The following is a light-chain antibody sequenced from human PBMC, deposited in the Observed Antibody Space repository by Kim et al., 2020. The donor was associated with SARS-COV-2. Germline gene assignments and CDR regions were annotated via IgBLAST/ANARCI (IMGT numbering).Light chain of an antibody. V-gene: IGKV3-11*01. J-gene: IGKJ1*01. CDR1: QGVDTY. CDR2: DVS. Sequence: LSPGERANFSCRASQGVDTYLAWYQKKPGQAPRQLIYDVSNRATGIPARFSGSGSGTDFTLTISSLEPEDCAVYFCQQRSSWPRTFGQGTKVDIK. CDR3: QQRSSWPRT.